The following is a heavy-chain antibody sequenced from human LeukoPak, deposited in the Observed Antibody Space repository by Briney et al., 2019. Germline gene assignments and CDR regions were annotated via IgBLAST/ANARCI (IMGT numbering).Heavy chain of an antibody. CDR3: ARGTHLPAASWFAP. D-gene: IGHD2-2*01. CDR1: GFTFSNYA. J-gene: IGHJ5*02. CDR2: ISGSGGGT. Sequence: GGSLRLSCAASGFTFSNYAMSWVRQAPGKGLEWVSGISGSGGGTYSADFGKGRLTISRDNSKTTLLLQMNSLRAEDTAVYYCARGTHLPAASWFAPWGQGSLVTVSS. V-gene: IGHV3-23*01.